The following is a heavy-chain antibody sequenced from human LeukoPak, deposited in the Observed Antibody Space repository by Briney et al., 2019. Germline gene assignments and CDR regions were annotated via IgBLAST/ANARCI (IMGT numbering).Heavy chain of an antibody. J-gene: IGHJ4*02. CDR1: GGSFSGYY. CDR2: INHSGST. Sequence: PSETLSLTCAVYGGSFSGYYWSWIRQPPGKGLEWIGEINHSGSTNYSPSLKSRVTISVDTSKNQFSLKLSSVTAADTAVYYCARELRGYSYGYFDYWGQGTLVTVSS. V-gene: IGHV4-34*01. D-gene: IGHD5-18*01. CDR3: ARELRGYSYGYFDY.